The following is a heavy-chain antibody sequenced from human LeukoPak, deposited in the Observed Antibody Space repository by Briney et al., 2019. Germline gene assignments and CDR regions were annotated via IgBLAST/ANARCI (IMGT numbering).Heavy chain of an antibody. Sequence: ASVKVSCKASAYTLTGYYMHWVRQAPGQGLEWMGWINPNSGGTNYAQKFQGWVTMTRDTSISTAYMELSRLRSDDTAVYYCARAYCSGGSCYDREFDYWGQGTLVTVSS. CDR3: ARAYCSGGSCYDREFDY. V-gene: IGHV1-2*04. CDR2: INPNSGGT. J-gene: IGHJ4*02. CDR1: AYTLTGYY. D-gene: IGHD2-15*01.